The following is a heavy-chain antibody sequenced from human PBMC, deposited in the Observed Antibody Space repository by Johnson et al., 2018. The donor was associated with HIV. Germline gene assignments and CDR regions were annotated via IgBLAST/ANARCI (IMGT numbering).Heavy chain of an antibody. CDR2: IGTAGDT. D-gene: IGHD6-13*01. CDR1: GFTVSSNY. CDR3: ARGGAAAGGAFDI. Sequence: VQLVESGGGLIQPGGSLRLSCAASGFTVSSNYMSWVRQATGKGLEWVSAIGTAGDTYYPGSVKGRFTISRENAKNSLYLQMNSLRAGDTAVYYCARGGAAAGGAFDIWGQGTMVTVSS. J-gene: IGHJ3*02. V-gene: IGHV3-13*01.